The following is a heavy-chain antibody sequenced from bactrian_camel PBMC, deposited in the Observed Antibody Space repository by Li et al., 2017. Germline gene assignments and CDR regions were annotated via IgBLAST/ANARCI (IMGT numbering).Heavy chain of an antibody. CDR1: GNTYSLYC. J-gene: IGHJ4*01. V-gene: IGHV3S1*01. CDR2: IYIRGGST. Sequence: HVQLVESGGGSVQAGGSLTLSCGASGNTYSLYCMAWFRQAPGKERERVAGIYIRGGSTFHADAVKGRFTVSHDNAKNTLSLQMNDLKPGDTAVYYCAASDMSGYCRGGHMTAYNYWGQGTQVT. CDR3: AASDMSGYCRGGHMTAYNY. D-gene: IGHD3*01.